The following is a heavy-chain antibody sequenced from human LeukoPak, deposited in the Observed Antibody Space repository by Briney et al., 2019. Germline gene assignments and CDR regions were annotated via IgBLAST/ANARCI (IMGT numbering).Heavy chain of an antibody. J-gene: IGHJ4*02. V-gene: IGHV4-4*07. D-gene: IGHD3-22*01. CDR2: SYTSGCT. CDR3: ARESGYYDRSGYFHYFDY. CDR1: GGSIMYYY. Sequence: SETLSLTCTVSGGSIMYYYWTWIRQPAGKGLEGIGRSYTSGCTNYNPSLKSRVTMSVDTSKNQFSLKLTSVTAAGTAVYYCARESGYYDRSGYFHYFDYWGQGSLVTVSS.